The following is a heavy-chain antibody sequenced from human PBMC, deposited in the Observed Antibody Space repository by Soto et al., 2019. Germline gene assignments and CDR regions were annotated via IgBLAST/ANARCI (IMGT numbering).Heavy chain of an antibody. Sequence: PGGSLRLSCAASGFTFSNHGINWVRQAPGRGLEWISFISYSSATIHYADSVRGRFTISRDNANNSLYLEMSSLRDEDTAVYFCARDSSKYTYGSFYFDYWGQGTLVTVSS. CDR2: ISYSSATI. CDR1: GFTFSNHG. V-gene: IGHV3-48*02. J-gene: IGHJ4*02. CDR3: ARDSSKYTYGSFYFDY. D-gene: IGHD5-18*01.